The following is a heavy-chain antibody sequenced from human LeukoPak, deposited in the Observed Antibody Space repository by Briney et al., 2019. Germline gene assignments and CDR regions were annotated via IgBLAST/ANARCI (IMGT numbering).Heavy chain of an antibody. J-gene: IGHJ4*01. CDR3: ARSMVTTDRNFDR. Sequence: PSETLSLTCTVSGGSITSSPYHWAWIRQPPGRGPEWIGTVSHTGATQYSPSLTSRVTISLDTSKNQFSLSLNSVTAADTAIFYCARSMVTTDRNFDRWGQGTLVTVSS. CDR1: GGSITSSPYH. CDR2: VSHTGAT. V-gene: IGHV4-39*07. D-gene: IGHD2-21*02.